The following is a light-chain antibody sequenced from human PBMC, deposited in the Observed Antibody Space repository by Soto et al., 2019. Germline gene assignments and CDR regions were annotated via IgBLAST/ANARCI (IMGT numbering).Light chain of an antibody. CDR1: SSYIGAYDL. J-gene: IGLJ1*01. CDR3: TSFAPGRIYV. Sequence: SGLXEPASLSGAPGPSITISCSGTSSYIGAYDLVSWYQQHPGRAPKLIIYEVSHRFSGLSYRFSGSKSGNTASLTISGLQAEEEGDYYCTSFAPGRIYVFGSGTKVTVL. V-gene: IGLV2-14*03. CDR2: EVS.